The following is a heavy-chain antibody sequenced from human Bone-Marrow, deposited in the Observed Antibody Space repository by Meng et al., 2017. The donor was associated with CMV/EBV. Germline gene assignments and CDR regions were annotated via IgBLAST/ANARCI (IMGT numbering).Heavy chain of an antibody. CDR1: GFTFSSYG. V-gene: IGHV3-30*02. CDR2: IRYDGSNK. D-gene: IGHD3-3*01. Sequence: LSLTCAASGFTFSSYGMHWVRQAPGKGLEWVAFIRYDGSNKYYADSVKGRFTISRDNSKNTLYLQMNSLRAEDTAVYYCAWLLTTIFWVVIHPPFQHWGQGTLVTVSS. CDR3: AWLLTTIFWVVIHPPFQH. J-gene: IGHJ1*01.